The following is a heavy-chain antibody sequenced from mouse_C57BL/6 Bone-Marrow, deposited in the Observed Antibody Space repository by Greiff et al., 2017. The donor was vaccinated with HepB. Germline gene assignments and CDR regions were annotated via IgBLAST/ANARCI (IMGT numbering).Heavy chain of an antibody. D-gene: IGHD1-2*01. V-gene: IGHV1-50*01. J-gene: IGHJ3*01. Sequence: QVQLQQPGAELVKPGASVKLSCKASGYTFTSYWMQWVKQRPGQGLEWIGEIDPSDSYTNYNQKFKGKATLTVDTSSSTAYMQLSSLTSEDSAVYYCARGRATASWGQGALVTVSA. CDR1: GYTFTSYW. CDR2: IDPSDSYT. CDR3: ARGRATAS.